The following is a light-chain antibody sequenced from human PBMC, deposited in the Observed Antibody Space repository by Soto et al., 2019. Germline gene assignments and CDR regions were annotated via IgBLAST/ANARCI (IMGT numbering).Light chain of an antibody. Sequence: VMTQSPATLSVSPGERATLSCWASETVATNLAWYQQKPGQAPRLVMYGASTRATGIPARFSGSGSGTEFTLTISSLQSEDCAIYYCQQYHTWPITFGGGTKVDIK. CDR3: QQYHTWPIT. CDR1: ETVATN. CDR2: GAS. J-gene: IGKJ4*01. V-gene: IGKV3-15*01.